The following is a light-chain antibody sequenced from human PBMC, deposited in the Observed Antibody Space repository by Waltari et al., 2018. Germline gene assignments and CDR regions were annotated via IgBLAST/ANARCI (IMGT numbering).Light chain of an antibody. CDR3: SAWDDSLNDPVV. V-gene: IGLV1-44*01. CDR2: SNN. Sequence: QSVLTQPPSASGTAGQRVTISCSGSSSNIGNSVVSWYQQLPGTAPKLPIHSNNQRPSGVPDRFSASKSGTSASLAIIGLQSADEAHYYCSAWDDSLNDPVVFGGGTKLTVL. J-gene: IGLJ2*01. CDR1: SSNIGNSV.